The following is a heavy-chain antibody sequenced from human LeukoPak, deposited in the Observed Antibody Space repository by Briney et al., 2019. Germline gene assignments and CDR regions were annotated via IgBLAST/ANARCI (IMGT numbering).Heavy chain of an antibody. CDR1: GFNFLDHS. CDR2: ISGNTISI. J-gene: IGHJ5*02. Sequence: GGSLRLSCSASGFNFLDHSMHWVRQAPGKGPEWVSGISGNTISIGYADSVKGRFTISRDNAKNSLYLQMNSLRAEDTAVYYCASGGIAAAGSISNWFDPWGQGTLVTVSS. D-gene: IGHD6-13*01. CDR3: ASGGIAAAGSISNWFDP. V-gene: IGHV3-9*01.